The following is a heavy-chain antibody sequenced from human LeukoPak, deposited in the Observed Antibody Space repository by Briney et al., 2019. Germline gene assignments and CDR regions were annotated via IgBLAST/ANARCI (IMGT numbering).Heavy chain of an antibody. V-gene: IGHV5-51*01. Sequence: GESLKISCQGYGARFTSYWVAWVRQLPGKGLEWMGITFPGDSDTRYSPSIQGQVTISVDRSISTAYLQWSSLKASDTAIYYCARRPLHSQNWLAPWGQGTLVTVSS. CDR1: GARFTSYW. CDR2: TFPGDSDT. J-gene: IGHJ5*02. CDR3: ARRPLHSQNWLAP.